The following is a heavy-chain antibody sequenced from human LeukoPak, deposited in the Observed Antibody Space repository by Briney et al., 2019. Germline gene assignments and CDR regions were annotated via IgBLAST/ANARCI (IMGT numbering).Heavy chain of an antibody. CDR2: ISGNSGSI. Sequence: SLRLSCAASGFTFDDYAMHWVRQAPGKGLEWVSGISGNSGSIGYAESVKGRFTISRDHATNSLYLPMHSLRAEDMALYYCAKENPTGDYSAYWGQPTPVTVSS. D-gene: IGHD1-1*01. CDR1: GFTFDDYA. V-gene: IGHV3-9*03. CDR3: AKENPTGDYSAY. J-gene: IGHJ4*02.